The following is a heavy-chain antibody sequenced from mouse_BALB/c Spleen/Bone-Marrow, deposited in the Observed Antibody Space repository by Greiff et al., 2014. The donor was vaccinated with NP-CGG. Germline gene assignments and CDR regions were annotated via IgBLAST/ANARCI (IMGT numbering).Heavy chain of an antibody. V-gene: IGHV2-2*02. CDR3: ARNHRGYYFDY. CDR1: GFSLNTYG. D-gene: IGHD3-1*01. Sequence: QGQLKESGPGLVQPSQSLSITCTVSGFSLNTYGVHWVRPSPGKGLGALGVIWSGGSTDYNAAFISRLSISKDNSKSQVFFKMNSLQANDTAIYYCARNHRGYYFDYWGQGTTLTVSS. CDR2: IWSGGST. J-gene: IGHJ2*01.